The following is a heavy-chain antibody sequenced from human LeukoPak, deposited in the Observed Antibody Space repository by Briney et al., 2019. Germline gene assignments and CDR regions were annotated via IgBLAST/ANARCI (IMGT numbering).Heavy chain of an antibody. CDR3: TRNPDGRNWFDP. CDR2: ISSDESST. J-gene: IGHJ5*02. Sequence: GGSLRLSCAASGFTFSHHWMHWVRQAPGKGLVWVLHISSDESSTTYADSVKGRFTISRDNRKNTLYLQMNSLRVEDTAMYYCTRNPDGRNWFDPWGQGTLVTVSS. V-gene: IGHV3-74*01. D-gene: IGHD1-14*01. CDR1: GFTFSHHW.